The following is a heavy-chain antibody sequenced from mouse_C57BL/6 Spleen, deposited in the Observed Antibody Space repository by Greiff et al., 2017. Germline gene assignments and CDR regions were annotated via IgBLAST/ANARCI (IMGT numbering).Heavy chain of an antibody. CDR3: AREGSYYAMDY. Sequence: VQLQQPGAELVKPGASVKMSCKASGYTFTSYWITWVKQSNGKSLEWIGVINPNYGTTSYNQTFKGKATLTVDQSSSTAYMQLNSLTSEDSAVYYCAREGSYYAMDYWGQGTSVTVSS. CDR2: INPNYGTT. CDR1: GYTFTSYW. V-gene: IGHV1-39*01. J-gene: IGHJ4*01.